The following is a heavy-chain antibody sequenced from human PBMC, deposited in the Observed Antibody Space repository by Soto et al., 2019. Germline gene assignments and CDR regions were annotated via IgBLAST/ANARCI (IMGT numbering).Heavy chain of an antibody. J-gene: IGHJ5*02. CDR2: IYYSGST. V-gene: IGHV4-39*01. CDR1: GDSISNNNYY. D-gene: IGHD4-17*01. CDR3: ARTDYASWFDP. Sequence: QLQLQESDPGLVKPSETLSLTCTVSGDSISNNNYYWGWIRQPPGKGLEWIGSIYYSGSTYYNPSLKSRVTISVDTSKNPFSLRLNSVPAADTAIYYCARTDYASWFDPWGQGTLVIVSS.